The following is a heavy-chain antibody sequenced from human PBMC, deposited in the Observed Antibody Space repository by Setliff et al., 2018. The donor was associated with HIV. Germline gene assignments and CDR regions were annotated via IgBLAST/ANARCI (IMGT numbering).Heavy chain of an antibody. J-gene: IGHJ4*02. Sequence: GGSLRLSCAASGFTFSSYNMNWVRQVPGKGLEWVSSISSGSGYIYYADSVKGRLTISRDNAKNSLYLQINSLRAEDTAVYYCARDYGSGTYTSLAYWGQGTLVTVSS. D-gene: IGHD3-10*01. CDR3: ARDYGSGTYTSLAY. CDR2: ISSGSGYI. CDR1: GFTFSSYN. V-gene: IGHV3-21*01.